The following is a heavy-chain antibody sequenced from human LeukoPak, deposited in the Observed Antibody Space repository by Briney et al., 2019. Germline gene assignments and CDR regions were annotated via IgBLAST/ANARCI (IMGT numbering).Heavy chain of an antibody. J-gene: IGHJ3*02. CDR1: GYTFTSYD. CDR3: ARGGWLVQGLHAFDI. Sequence: ASVKVSCKASGYTFTSYDINWVRQATGQGLEWMGWMNPNSGNTGYAQKFQGRVTMTRNTSISTPYMELSSLRSEDTAVYYCARGGWLVQGLHAFDIWGQGTMVTVSS. V-gene: IGHV1-8*01. CDR2: MNPNSGNT. D-gene: IGHD6-19*01.